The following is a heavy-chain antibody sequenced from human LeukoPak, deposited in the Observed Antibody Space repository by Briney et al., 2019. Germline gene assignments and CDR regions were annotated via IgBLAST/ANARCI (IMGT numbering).Heavy chain of an antibody. D-gene: IGHD3-9*01. Sequence: SVKVSCKASGGTFSSYTISWVRQAPGQGLEWMGRIIPIFGTANYAQKFQGRVTITTDESTSTAYMELSSLRSEDTAVYYCASASILTGSWHYFDYWGQGTLVTVSS. CDR3: ASASILTGSWHYFDY. J-gene: IGHJ4*02. CDR1: GGTFSSYT. CDR2: IIPIFGTA. V-gene: IGHV1-69*05.